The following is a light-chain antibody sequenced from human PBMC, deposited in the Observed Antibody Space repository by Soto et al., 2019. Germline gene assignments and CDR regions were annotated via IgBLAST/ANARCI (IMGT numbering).Light chain of an antibody. CDR3: QKYNSAPLT. J-gene: IGKJ4*01. CDR2: AAS. Sequence: DIQMTPSPSSLSASVGDRVTITWRASQGISNYLAWYQQKPGKVPKLLIYAASTLQSGVPSRFSGSGSGTDFTLTISSLQPEDVATYYCQKYNSAPLTFGGGTKVDIK. V-gene: IGKV1-27*01. CDR1: QGISNY.